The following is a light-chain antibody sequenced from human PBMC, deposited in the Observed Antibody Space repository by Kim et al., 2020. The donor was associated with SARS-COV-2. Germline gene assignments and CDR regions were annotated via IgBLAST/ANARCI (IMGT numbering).Light chain of an antibody. J-gene: IGLJ3*02. CDR2: RDS. V-gene: IGLV3-9*01. CDR3: QVWDSSTEE. Sequence: SYELTQPLSVSVALGQTARITCGGNNIGSKNVHWYQQKPGQAPVLVIYRDSNRPSGIPERFSGSSSGNTATLTISRAKAGDEADYYCQVWDSSTEEFGGGTKLTVL. CDR1: NIGSKN.